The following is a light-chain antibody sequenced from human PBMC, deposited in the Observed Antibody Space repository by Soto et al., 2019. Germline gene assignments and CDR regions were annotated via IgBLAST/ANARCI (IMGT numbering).Light chain of an antibody. J-gene: IGKJ1*01. CDR2: DAS. CDR1: QSISSY. V-gene: IGKV3-11*01. CDR3: QQRSNSPRT. Sequence: CMARQSISSYFAWYHQPPGQAPRLLLYDASSRATGIPARFSGSGSGTDFTLPLRSLQPEDFAVYYCQQRSNSPRTFGQGTKV.